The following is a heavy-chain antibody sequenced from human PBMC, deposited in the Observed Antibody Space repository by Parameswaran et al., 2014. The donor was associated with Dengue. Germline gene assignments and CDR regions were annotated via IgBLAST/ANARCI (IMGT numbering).Heavy chain of an antibody. D-gene: IGHD1-14*01. J-gene: IGHJ5*02. CDR3: ARMPDKFDP. V-gene: IGHV3-7*01. Sequence: RWIRQAPGKGLEWVANIKQDGSEKYYVDSVKGRFTISRDNAKNSLYLQMNSLRAEDTAVYYCARMPDKFDPWGQGTLVTVLL. CDR2: IKQDGSEK.